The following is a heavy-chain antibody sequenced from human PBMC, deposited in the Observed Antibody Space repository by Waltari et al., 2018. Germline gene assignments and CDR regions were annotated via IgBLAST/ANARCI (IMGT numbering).Heavy chain of an antibody. CDR2: IYYSGST. D-gene: IGHD6-13*01. V-gene: IGHV4-39*07. J-gene: IGHJ4*02. Sequence: QLQLQESGPGLVKPSETLFLTCTVPGGSISSSSYYWGWIRQPPGKGLEWIGSIYYSGSTYYNPSLKSRVTISVDTSKNQFSLKLSSVTAADTAVYYCARGSSWRTFDYWGQGTLVTVSS. CDR3: ARGSSWRTFDY. CDR1: GGSISSSSYY.